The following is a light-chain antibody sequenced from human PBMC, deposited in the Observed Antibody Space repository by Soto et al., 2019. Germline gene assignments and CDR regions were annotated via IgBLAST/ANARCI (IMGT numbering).Light chain of an antibody. CDR3: QQYYNYLTWT. V-gene: IGKV1-8*01. J-gene: IGKJ1*01. CDR1: QGISSY. CDR2: AAS. Sequence: AIRMTQSPSSLSASTGDRVTITCRASQGISSYLAWYQQKPGKAPKLLIYAASTLQSGVPSRFSGSGSGTDFTLTISCLQSVDFATYYCQQYYNYLTWTFGQGTKVAIK.